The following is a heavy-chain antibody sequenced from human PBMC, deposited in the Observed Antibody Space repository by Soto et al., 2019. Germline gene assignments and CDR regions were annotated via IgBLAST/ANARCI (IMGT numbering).Heavy chain of an antibody. D-gene: IGHD3-22*01. J-gene: IGHJ4*02. Sequence: GGSLRLSCSASGFTFSDYYMSWIRQAPGKGLEWISYIDSSGSIIYYADSVKGRFTISRDNAKNSLYLQMNSLRAEDTAVYYCARDQGYYDSSGYFDYWGQGTLLTVFS. CDR3: ARDQGYYDSSGYFDY. V-gene: IGHV3-11*01. CDR1: GFTFSDYY. CDR2: IDSSGSII.